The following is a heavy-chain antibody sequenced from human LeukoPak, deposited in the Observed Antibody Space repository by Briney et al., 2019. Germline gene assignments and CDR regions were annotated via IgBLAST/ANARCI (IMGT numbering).Heavy chain of an antibody. CDR2: IRYDGSNK. CDR1: GFTFSSYG. Sequence: GGSLRLSCAASGFTFSSYGMHWVRQAPGKGLEWVAFIRYDGSNKYYADSVKGRFTISRDNAQNSLYLQMNSLRAEDTAVYYCTRGSYGDYEYWGQGTLVTVSS. J-gene: IGHJ4*02. D-gene: IGHD4-17*01. V-gene: IGHV3-30*02. CDR3: TRGSYGDYEY.